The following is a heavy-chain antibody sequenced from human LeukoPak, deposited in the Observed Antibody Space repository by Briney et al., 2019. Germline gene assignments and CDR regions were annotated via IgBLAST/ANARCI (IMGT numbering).Heavy chain of an antibody. CDR2: VRSSSSAI. D-gene: IGHD5-12*01. CDR3: ARCDRGGHGAFVT. Sequence: GGSLRLSCAASGFTFSSYAMNWVRQAPGKGLEWVSYVRSSSSAIYYADSVKGRFTISRDNAKNSLYLQMNSLRDEDTAVYYCARCDRGGHGAFVTWGQGTMVTVSS. V-gene: IGHV3-48*02. J-gene: IGHJ3*02. CDR1: GFTFSSYA.